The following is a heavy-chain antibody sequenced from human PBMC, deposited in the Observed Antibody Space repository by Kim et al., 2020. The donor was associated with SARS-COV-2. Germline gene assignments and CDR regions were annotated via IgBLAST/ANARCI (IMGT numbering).Heavy chain of an antibody. J-gene: IGHJ4*02. D-gene: IGHD3-22*01. V-gene: IGHV3-7*01. CDR2: IKQDGSEK. CDR1: GFTFSSYW. CDR3: ARDDYYDSSGYLFDY. Sequence: GGSLRLSCAASGFTFSSYWMSWVRQAPGKGLEWVANIKQDGSEKYYVDSVKGRFTISRDNAKNSLYLQMNSLRAEDTAVYYCARDDYYDSSGYLFDYWGQGTLVTVSS.